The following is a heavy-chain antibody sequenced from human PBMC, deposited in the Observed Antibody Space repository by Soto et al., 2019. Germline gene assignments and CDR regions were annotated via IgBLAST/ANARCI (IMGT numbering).Heavy chain of an antibody. V-gene: IGHV4-39*01. J-gene: IGHJ4*02. Sequence: QLQLHESGPGLVKPSETLSLTCAVSGDSMSSSDYYWGWIRQPPGKGLEWIGSIYYSGNTYYNPSVQSRVAISVDTSKNQFSLKLKSVTAADTAIYYCARRTVNIRTFYSGLKTHCFDYWGQGAPVTVSS. D-gene: IGHD6-19*01. CDR3: ARRTVNIRTFYSGLKTHCFDY. CDR2: IYYSGNT. CDR1: GDSMSSSDYY.